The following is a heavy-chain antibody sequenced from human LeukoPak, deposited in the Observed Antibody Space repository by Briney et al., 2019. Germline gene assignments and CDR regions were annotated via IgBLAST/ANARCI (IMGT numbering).Heavy chain of an antibody. CDR1: GYTFTGYY. J-gene: IGHJ6*02. CDR2: INPNSGGT. Sequence: ASVKVSCKASGYTFTGYYMQWVRQAPGQGLEWMGWINPNSGGTNYAQKFQDRVTMTRDTSISTIYMELSGLTSDDTAVYYCARVPSSGYYSYGMDVWGQGTTVTVSS. V-gene: IGHV1-2*02. CDR3: ARVPSSGYYSYGMDV. D-gene: IGHD3-22*01.